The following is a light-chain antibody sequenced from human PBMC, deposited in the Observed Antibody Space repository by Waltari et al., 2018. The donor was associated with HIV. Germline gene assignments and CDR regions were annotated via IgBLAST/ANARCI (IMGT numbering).Light chain of an antibody. Sequence: QPVLTQPPSVYGAPGQRVTISCTRSNSNIGATYDVNWYHQLPGTTPKLLMDPNNHRPSAVPHRFSGSKSGTSASLAITGRQAGDEADYYFQSYDSTRRVVFGGGTKLTVL. J-gene: IGLJ2*01. V-gene: IGLV1-40*02. CDR1: NSNIGATYD. CDR3: QSYDSTRRVV. CDR2: PNN.